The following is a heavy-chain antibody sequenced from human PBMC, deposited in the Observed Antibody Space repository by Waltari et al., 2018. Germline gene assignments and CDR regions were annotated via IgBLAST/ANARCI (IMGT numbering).Heavy chain of an antibody. CDR2: IRYDGSNK. CDR1: GFTFSTYG. Sequence: QVQLVESGGGVVQPGGSLRLSCAESGFTFSTYGMHWVRQAPGKGLGGVAFIRYDGSNKYYADSVKGRFTISRDNSKNTLYLQMNSLRAEDTAVYYCAKDGDYGDYLPDYWGQGTLVTVSS. V-gene: IGHV3-30*02. CDR3: AKDGDYGDYLPDY. D-gene: IGHD4-17*01. J-gene: IGHJ4*02.